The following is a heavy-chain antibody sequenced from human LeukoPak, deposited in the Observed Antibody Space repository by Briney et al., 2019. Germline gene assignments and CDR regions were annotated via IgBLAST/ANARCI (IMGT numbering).Heavy chain of an antibody. J-gene: IGHJ4*02. D-gene: IGHD1-1*01. CDR2: INHSGST. V-gene: IGHV4-34*01. Sequence: SETLSLTCAVYGGSFSGYYWSWIRQPPGKGLEWIGEINHSGSTNYNPSLKSRVTISVDTSKNQFSLKLSSVTAADTAVYYCARRSLGNWNLKGWGQGTLVTVSS. CDR3: ARRSLGNWNLKG. CDR1: GGSFSGYY.